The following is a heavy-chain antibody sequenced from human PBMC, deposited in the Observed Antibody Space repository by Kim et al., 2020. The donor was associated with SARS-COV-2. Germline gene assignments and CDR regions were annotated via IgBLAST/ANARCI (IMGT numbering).Heavy chain of an antibody. CDR1: GYSFTSHG. V-gene: IGHV1-18*04. J-gene: IGHJ4*02. D-gene: IGHD3-10*01. CDR2: ISAYNGNT. CDR3: ARGMTYYYTSGNYFDY. Sequence: ASVKVSCKASGYSFTSHGIGWVRQAAGQGLEWMGWISAYNGNTKIAQKVQGRLTMTTDTSTSTAYMELRSLRSDDTAIYYCARGMTYYYTSGNYFDYWGQGTLVTVSS.